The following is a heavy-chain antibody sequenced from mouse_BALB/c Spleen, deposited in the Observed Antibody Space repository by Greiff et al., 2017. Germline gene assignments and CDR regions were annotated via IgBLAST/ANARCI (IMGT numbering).Heavy chain of an antibody. D-gene: IGHD1-1*01. CDR1: GFSLTSYG. CDR2: IWAGGST. J-gene: IGHJ4*01. V-gene: IGHV2-9*02. Sequence: VQGVESGPGLVAPSQSLSITCTVSGFSLTSYGVHWVRQPPGKGLEWLGVIWAGGSTNYNSALMSRLSISKDNSKSQVFLKMNSLQTDDTAMYYCARGGKTILDYAMDYWGQGTSVTVSS. CDR3: ARGGKTILDYAMDY.